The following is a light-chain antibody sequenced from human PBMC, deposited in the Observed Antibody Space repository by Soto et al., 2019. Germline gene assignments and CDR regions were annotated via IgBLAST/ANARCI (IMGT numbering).Light chain of an antibody. J-gene: IGKJ4*01. CDR1: QSVSSN. CDR3: QQYNNWPPVT. Sequence: EIVMTQSPGTLSVSPGEGATLSCRASQSVSSNLAWYQQKPGQAPRLLIYGASTRATGIPARFSGSGSGTEFTLTISSLQSEDFAVYYCQQYNNWPPVTFGGGTKVDIK. CDR2: GAS. V-gene: IGKV3-15*01.